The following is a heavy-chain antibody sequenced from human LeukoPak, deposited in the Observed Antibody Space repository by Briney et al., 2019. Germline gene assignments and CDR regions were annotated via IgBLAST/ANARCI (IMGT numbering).Heavy chain of an antibody. J-gene: IGHJ4*02. CDR2: IWYDGSNK. V-gene: IGHV3-33*06. Sequence: PGGSLRLSCAASGFTFSSYGMHWVRQAPGKGLGWVAVIWYDGSNKYYADSVKGRFTISRDNSKNTLYLQMNSLRAEDTAVYYCAKAGTRYYYDSSGYFDYWGQGTLVTVSS. CDR3: AKAGTRYYYDSSGYFDY. CDR1: GFTFSSYG. D-gene: IGHD3-22*01.